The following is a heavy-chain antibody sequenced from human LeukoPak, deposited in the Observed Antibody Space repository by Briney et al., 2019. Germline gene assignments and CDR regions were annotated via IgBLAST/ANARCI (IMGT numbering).Heavy chain of an antibody. D-gene: IGHD6-6*01. J-gene: IGHJ1*01. CDR2: INHSGST. CDR3: ARGAARYFQH. V-gene: IGHV4-34*01. Sequence: SETLSLTCAVYGGSFSGYYWSWIRQPPGKGLEWIREINHSGSTNYNPSLKSRVTISVDTSKNQFSLKLSSVTAADTAVYYCARGAARYFQHWGQGTLVTVSS. CDR1: GGSFSGYY.